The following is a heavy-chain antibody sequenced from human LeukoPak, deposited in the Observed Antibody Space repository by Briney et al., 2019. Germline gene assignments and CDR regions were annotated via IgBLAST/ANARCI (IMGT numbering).Heavy chain of an antibody. Sequence: GESLKISCKGSGYDFSSYWIGWLRQMPGTGLEWMGIIYPGDSDTRYSPSFQGQVTISAGRSISTAYLQWSSLKASDTAMYYCARHISGDPDYWGQGTLVTVSS. V-gene: IGHV5-51*01. CDR1: GYDFSSYW. CDR2: IYPGDSDT. CDR3: ARHISGDPDY. D-gene: IGHD3-10*01. J-gene: IGHJ4*02.